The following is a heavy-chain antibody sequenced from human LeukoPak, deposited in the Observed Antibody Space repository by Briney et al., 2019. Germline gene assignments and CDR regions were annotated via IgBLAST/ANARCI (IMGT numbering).Heavy chain of an antibody. Sequence: SETLSLTCTVSGGSISSYYWCWIRQPPGKGLEWIGYIYYSGSTNYNPSLKSRVTISVDTSKNQFSLKLSSVTAADTAVYYCARGDYGDSRGWFDPWGQGILVTVSS. J-gene: IGHJ5*02. D-gene: IGHD4-17*01. CDR1: GGSISSYY. CDR3: ARGDYGDSRGWFDP. CDR2: IYYSGST. V-gene: IGHV4-59*01.